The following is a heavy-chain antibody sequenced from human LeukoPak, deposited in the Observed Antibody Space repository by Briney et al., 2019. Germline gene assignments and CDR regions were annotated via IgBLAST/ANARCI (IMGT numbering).Heavy chain of an antibody. Sequence: GGSLRLSCAASGFTFSSYAMTWVRQAPGKGLEWVSSISSGGTYIYYAESLRGRSTISRDNTKNFLYLQLSTLRVEDTAVYYCARDRPTGRSRGVVVQWGRGTLVTVSS. CDR3: ARDRPTGRSRGVVVQ. J-gene: IGHJ4*02. D-gene: IGHD2-15*01. V-gene: IGHV3-21*01. CDR2: ISSGGTYI. CDR1: GFTFSSYA.